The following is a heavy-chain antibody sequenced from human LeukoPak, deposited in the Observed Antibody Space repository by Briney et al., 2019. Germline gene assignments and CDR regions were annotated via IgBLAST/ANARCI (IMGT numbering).Heavy chain of an antibody. Sequence: GASVKVSCQASGYTFTGYYIHWVRPAPGQGLAWMGWINPKCGGRNYAQKFQGKVTKTRDTTISEAYMELSSLKSDDTTVYYCARDPWCSSPSCYTEDDFEIWGQGTMVTVSS. CDR3: ARDPWCSSPSCYTEDDFEI. CDR1: GYTFTGYY. J-gene: IGHJ3*02. V-gene: IGHV1-2*02. CDR2: INPKCGGR. D-gene: IGHD2-2*02.